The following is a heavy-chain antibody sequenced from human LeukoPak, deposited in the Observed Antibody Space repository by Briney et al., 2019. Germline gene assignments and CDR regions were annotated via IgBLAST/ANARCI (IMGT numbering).Heavy chain of an antibody. CDR1: GFTFSSYE. J-gene: IGHJ6*02. CDR3: ARDSSGWYAGVYYYYGLDV. V-gene: IGHV3-21*01. Sequence: PGGSLRLSCAASGFTFSSYEMNWVRQAPGKGLEWVSSISSSSSYIYYADSVKGRFTISRDNAKTSLFLQMNSLRAEDTALYYCARDSSGWYAGVYYYYGLDVWGQGTTVTVSS. CDR2: ISSSSSYI. D-gene: IGHD6-19*01.